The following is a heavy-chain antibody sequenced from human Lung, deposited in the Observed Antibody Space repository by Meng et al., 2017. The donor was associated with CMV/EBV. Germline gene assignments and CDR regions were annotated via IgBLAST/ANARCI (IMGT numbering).Heavy chain of an antibody. V-gene: IGHV4-34*01. CDR1: SFRGNY. Sequence: SFRGNYWGWIRQTPGKGLEWIGEIDDSGSTNYNPSLKSRVTISADTSKNQFFLRLNSVTAADTAVYYCARDSDQRATFYKNPYFDYWGQGTLVTVSS. D-gene: IGHD2/OR15-2a*01. CDR3: ARDSDQRATFYKNPYFDY. J-gene: IGHJ4*02. CDR2: IDDSGST.